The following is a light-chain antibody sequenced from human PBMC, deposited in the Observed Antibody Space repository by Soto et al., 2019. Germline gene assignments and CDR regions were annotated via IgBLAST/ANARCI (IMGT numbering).Light chain of an antibody. CDR1: QSISSC. CDR2: KAS. V-gene: IGKV1-5*03. J-gene: IGKJ4*02. Sequence: MTPSPAPVSGDVGARGTLYWRGSQSISSCLAWYQQKPGKAPKLLISKASSLDSGVPSRFSGSGSGTEFTLTISSLQPDDFAPYYCQQYNSLPTFGEGTKVDIK. CDR3: QQYNSLPT.